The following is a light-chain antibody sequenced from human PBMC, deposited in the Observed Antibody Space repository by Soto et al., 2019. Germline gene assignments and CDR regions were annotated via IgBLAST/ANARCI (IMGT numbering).Light chain of an antibody. V-gene: IGLV1-40*01. J-gene: IGLJ3*02. CDR1: SSNIGAGYD. CDR2: GNS. CDR3: QSYDSSLRGM. Sequence: QAVVTQPPSVSGAAGQRVTISCTGSSSNIGAGYDVHWYQQLPGTAPKLLIYGNSNRPSGVPDRFSGSKSGTSASLAITGLQAEDEADYYCQSYDSSLRGMFGGGTKLTVL.